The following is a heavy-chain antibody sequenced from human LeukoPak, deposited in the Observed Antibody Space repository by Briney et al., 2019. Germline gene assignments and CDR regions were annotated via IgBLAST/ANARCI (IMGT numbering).Heavy chain of an antibody. CDR2: INSDGSST. D-gene: IGHD1-1*01. J-gene: IGHJ2*01. Sequence: GGSLRLPCAVSGFTFSNYWMYWVRQAPGKRLVWVARINSDGSSTTYADSVEGRFTISRDNTKSMLHLQMHSLRVDDSAVYFCTRTTTTVDWYFDLWGRGTLVTVSS. CDR3: TRTTTTVDWYFDL. V-gene: IGHV3-74*01. CDR1: GFTFSNYW.